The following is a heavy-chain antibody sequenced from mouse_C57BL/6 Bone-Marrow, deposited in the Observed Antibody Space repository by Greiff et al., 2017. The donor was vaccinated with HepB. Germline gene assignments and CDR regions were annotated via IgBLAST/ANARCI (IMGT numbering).Heavy chain of an antibody. D-gene: IGHD1-1*01. Sequence: EVQRVESGGGLVKPGGSLKLSCAASGFTFSSYAMSWVRQTPEKRLEWVATISDGGSYTYYPDNVKGRFTISRDNAKNNLYLQMSHLKSEDTAMYYCARDRTTTVVTYYFDYWGQGTTLTVSS. V-gene: IGHV5-4*01. CDR3: ARDRTTTVVTYYFDY. CDR1: GFTFSSYA. J-gene: IGHJ2*01. CDR2: ISDGGSYT.